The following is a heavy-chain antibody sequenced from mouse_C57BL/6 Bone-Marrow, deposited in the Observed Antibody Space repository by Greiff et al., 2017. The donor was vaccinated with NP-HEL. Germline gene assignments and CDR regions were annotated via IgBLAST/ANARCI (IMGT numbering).Heavy chain of an antibody. J-gene: IGHJ4*01. Sequence: EVKLMESGGGLVKPGGSLKLSCAASGFTFSDYGMHWVRQAPEKGLEWVAYISSGSSTISYADTVKGRFTISRDNAKNTLFLQMTSLRSEDTAMYYCARKTAQDPFYAMDYWGQGTSVTVSS. D-gene: IGHD3-2*02. CDR1: GFTFSDYG. V-gene: IGHV5-17*01. CDR2: ISSGSSTI. CDR3: ARKTAQDPFYAMDY.